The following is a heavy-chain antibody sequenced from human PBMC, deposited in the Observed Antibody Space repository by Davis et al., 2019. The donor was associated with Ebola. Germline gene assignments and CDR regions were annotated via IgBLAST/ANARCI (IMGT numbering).Heavy chain of an antibody. D-gene: IGHD3-3*01. J-gene: IGHJ4*02. CDR2: ISSDAAKT. CDR1: NFTFSTYA. Sequence: GESLKISCVASNFTFSTYAMSWVRQSPGKGLEWVLTISSDAAKTYYADSVLGRFTISRDNSKNTLSLQMNSLRGDDTAIYFCAKGLFRFLDAWGQGTLATVSS. CDR3: AKGLFRFLDA. V-gene: IGHV3-23*01.